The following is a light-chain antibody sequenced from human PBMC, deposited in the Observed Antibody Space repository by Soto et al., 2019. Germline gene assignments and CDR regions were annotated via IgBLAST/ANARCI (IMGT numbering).Light chain of an antibody. J-gene: IGKJ1*01. CDR1: QSVSNSY. V-gene: IGKV3-20*01. CDR2: GAS. CDR3: QQYGNSPRT. Sequence: EIVLTQSPGTLSLSPGERATLSCRASQSVSNSYLAWYQQKPGQAPRLLIYGASIRATAIPDRFSGSVSGTDFTLTISRLDPEDFAVYFCQQYGNSPRTLGQGTKVDIK.